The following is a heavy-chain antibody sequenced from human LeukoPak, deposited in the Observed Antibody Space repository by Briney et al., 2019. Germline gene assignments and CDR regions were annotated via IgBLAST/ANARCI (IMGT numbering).Heavy chain of an antibody. CDR3: ARVRYYYDSSGYYPDFDY. CDR1: PYSFTSYG. D-gene: IGHD3-22*01. CDR2: ISAYNGNT. Sequence: ASVKVSCKASPYSFTSYGISWVRQAPGQGLEWMGWISAYNGNTNYAQKLQGRVTMTTDTSTSTAYMELRSLRSDDTAVYYCARVRYYYDSSGYYPDFDYWGQGTLVTVSS. J-gene: IGHJ4*02. V-gene: IGHV1-18*01.